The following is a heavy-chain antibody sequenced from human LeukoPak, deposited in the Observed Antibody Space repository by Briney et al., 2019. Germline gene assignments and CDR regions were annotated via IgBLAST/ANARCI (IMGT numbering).Heavy chain of an antibody. V-gene: IGHV3-48*01. CDR3: ARVKTAEGAFDI. CDR1: GFTFSSYS. Sequence: PGGSLRLSCAASGFTFSSYSMNWVRQAPGKGLEWVSSISSSSSTIYYADSVKGRFTISRDNAKNSLYLQMNSLRAEDTAVYYCARVKTAEGAFDIWGQGTMVTVSS. J-gene: IGHJ3*02. CDR2: ISSSSSTI.